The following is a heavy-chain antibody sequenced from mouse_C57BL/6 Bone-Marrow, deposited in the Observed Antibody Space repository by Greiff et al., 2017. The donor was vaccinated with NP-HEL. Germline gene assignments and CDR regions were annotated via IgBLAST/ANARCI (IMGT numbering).Heavy chain of an antibody. CDR3: YDGYPNY. J-gene: IGHJ4*01. CDR2: IYTRRGNT. CDR1: GYTFTSYG. V-gene: IGHV1-81*01. D-gene: IGHD2-3*01. Sequence: QVQLKQSGAELARPGASVKLSCKASGYTFTSYGISWVKQRTGQGLEWIGEIYTRRGNTYYTENFKGKATLTADKASSTAYMELRSLTSEDSAVYFCYDGYPNYWGQGTSVTVSS.